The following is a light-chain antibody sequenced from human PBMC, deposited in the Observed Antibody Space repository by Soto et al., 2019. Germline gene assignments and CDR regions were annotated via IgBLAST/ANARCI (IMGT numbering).Light chain of an antibody. Sequence: QSVLTQPASVSGSPGQSITISCTGTSSDVGGYNYVSWYQQQSGKAPKLMIHEVSNRPSGVSNRFSGSKSGNTASLTISGLQAEDEADYYCNSYAGSSNVFGTGTKVTVL. V-gene: IGLV2-14*01. CDR1: SSDVGGYNY. CDR3: NSYAGSSNV. J-gene: IGLJ1*01. CDR2: EVS.